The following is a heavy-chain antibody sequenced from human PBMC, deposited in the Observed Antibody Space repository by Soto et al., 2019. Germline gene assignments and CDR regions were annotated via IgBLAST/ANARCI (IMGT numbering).Heavy chain of an antibody. Sequence: QVQLVQSGAEVKKPGASVKVSCKVSGYTLTELSMHWVRQAPGNGLEWMGGFDTEDGETIYAQKFQGRVTMTEDTSTDTAYMELSSLRSEDTAVYYCATDLPHDYGDYSDAFDIWGQGTMVTVSS. V-gene: IGHV1-24*01. D-gene: IGHD4-17*01. CDR1: GYTLTELS. CDR3: ATDLPHDYGDYSDAFDI. CDR2: FDTEDGET. J-gene: IGHJ3*02.